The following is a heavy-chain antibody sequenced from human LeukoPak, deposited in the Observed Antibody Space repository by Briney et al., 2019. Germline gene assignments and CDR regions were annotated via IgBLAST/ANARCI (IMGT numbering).Heavy chain of an antibody. D-gene: IGHD2/OR15-2a*01. CDR1: GGSISSYY. CDR3: ARGNSRYNWFDP. J-gene: IGHJ5*02. V-gene: IGHV4-59*12. Sequence: PSETLSLTCTVSGGSISSYYWSWIRQPPGKGLEWIGYIYHSGSTYYNPSLKSRVTISVDRSKNQFSLKLSSVTAADTAVYYCARGNSRYNWFDPWGQGTLVTVSS. CDR2: IYHSGST.